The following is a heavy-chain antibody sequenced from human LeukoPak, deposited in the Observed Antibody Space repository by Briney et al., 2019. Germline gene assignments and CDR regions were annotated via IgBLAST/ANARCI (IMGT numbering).Heavy chain of an antibody. Sequence: GGSLRLSCAASGFTFSSYAMSWVRQAPGKGLEWVSAISGSGGSTYYADSVKGRFTISRDNSKNTLYLQMNSLRAEDTAVYYCAKANHYYDSSGYYYLPSRGSDYWGQGTLVTVSS. V-gene: IGHV3-23*01. J-gene: IGHJ4*02. CDR2: ISGSGGST. CDR1: GFTFSSYA. CDR3: AKANHYYDSSGYYYLPSRGSDY. D-gene: IGHD3-22*01.